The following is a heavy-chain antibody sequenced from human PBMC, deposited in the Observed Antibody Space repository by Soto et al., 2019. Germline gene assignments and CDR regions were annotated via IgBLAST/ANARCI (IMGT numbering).Heavy chain of an antibody. V-gene: IGHV4-59*08. CDR3: ARGLTGRYSIAFDI. D-gene: IGHD1-26*01. J-gene: IGHJ3*02. CDR1: GGSISSYY. CDR2: IYYSGST. Sequence: SETLSLTCTVSGGSISSYYWSWIRQPPGKGLEWIGYIYYSGSTNYNPSLKSRVTISVDTSKNQFSLKLSSVTAADTGVYSCARGLTGRYSIAFDIWGQGTMVTVSS.